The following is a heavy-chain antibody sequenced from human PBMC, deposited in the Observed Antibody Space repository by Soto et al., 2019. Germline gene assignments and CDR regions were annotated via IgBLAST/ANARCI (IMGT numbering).Heavy chain of an antibody. Sequence: SETLSLTCAVYGGSFSGYYWSWIRQPPGKGLEWIGEINHSGSTNYNPSLKSRVTISVDTSRNQFSLKLSSVTAADTAVYYCARGQRGSMATRYSSSWFRNWGQGTLVTVSS. CDR1: GGSFSGYY. J-gene: IGHJ4*02. CDR2: INHSGST. D-gene: IGHD6-13*01. V-gene: IGHV4-34*01. CDR3: ARGQRGSMATRYSSSWFRN.